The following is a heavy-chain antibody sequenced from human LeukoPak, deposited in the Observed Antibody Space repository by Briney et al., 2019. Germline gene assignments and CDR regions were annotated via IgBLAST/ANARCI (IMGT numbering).Heavy chain of an antibody. D-gene: IGHD3-22*01. V-gene: IGHV3-23*01. CDR2: IRGSGGST. Sequence: GGSLRLSCAASGFTFSSYAMSWVRQAPGKGLEWVSAIRGSGGSTYYADSVKGRFTISRDNSKNTLYLQMNSLRAEDTAVYYCAKDRGTMIVVVSTIGYWGQGTLVTVSS. CDR3: AKDRGTMIVVVSTIGY. J-gene: IGHJ4*02. CDR1: GFTFSSYA.